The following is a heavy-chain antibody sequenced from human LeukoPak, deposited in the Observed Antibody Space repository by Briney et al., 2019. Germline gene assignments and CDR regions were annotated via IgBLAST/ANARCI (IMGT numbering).Heavy chain of an antibody. CDR1: GFSFSTYA. J-gene: IGHJ3*02. CDR2: ISYDGITT. V-gene: IGHV3-30-3*01. CDR3: ASSRPWELLSAFQM. Sequence: GGSLRLSCAASGFSFSTYAMYWVRQAPGKGLECVALISYDGITTYYADSVRGRFTISTDTSKNTLFLQMNSLTSEDTAVYYCASSRPWELLSAFQMWGQGTLVTVSS. D-gene: IGHD1-26*01.